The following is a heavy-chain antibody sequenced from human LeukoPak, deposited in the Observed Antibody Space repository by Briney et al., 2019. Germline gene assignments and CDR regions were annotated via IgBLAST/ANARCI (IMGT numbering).Heavy chain of an antibody. CDR3: ARDSRDCSGGSCYFDY. CDR2: ISGSGGST. CDR1: GFTFSSYA. Sequence: PGGSLRLSCAASGFTFSSYAMSWVRQAPGKGLEWVSAISGSGGSTYYADSVKGRFTISRDNAKNSLYLQMNSLRAEDTAVYYCARDSRDCSGGSCYFDYWGQGTLVTVSS. J-gene: IGHJ4*02. V-gene: IGHV3-23*01. D-gene: IGHD2-15*01.